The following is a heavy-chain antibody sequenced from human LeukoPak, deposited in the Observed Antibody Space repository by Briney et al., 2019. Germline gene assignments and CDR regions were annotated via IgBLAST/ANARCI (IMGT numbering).Heavy chain of an antibody. CDR1: GGSISSRSYY. D-gene: IGHD3-10*01. J-gene: IGHJ3*02. CDR2: IYYSGST. Sequence: SETLSLTCTVSGGSISSRSYYWSWIRQPPGKGLEWIGYIYYSGSTNYNPSLKSRVTISVDTSKNQFSLKLSSVTAADTAVYYCARLWKYYGSGSMEAFDIWGQGTMVSVSS. V-gene: IGHV4-61*05. CDR3: ARLWKYYGSGSMEAFDI.